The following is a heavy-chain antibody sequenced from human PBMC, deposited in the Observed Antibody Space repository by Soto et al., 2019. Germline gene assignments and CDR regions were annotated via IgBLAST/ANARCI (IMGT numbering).Heavy chain of an antibody. CDR3: TRNDAFAV. J-gene: IGHJ3*01. CDR1: GFTFSSVW. V-gene: IGHV3-15*07. Sequence: EVQLVESGGGLVKPGGSLRLSCVGSGFTFSSVWMNWVRQAPGKGLEWVGRIKTKSDGGPTDYAAPVKGRFTISRDDSIHTVYLQMNSLKTEDTALYYCTRNDAFAVWGQGTMVTVS. CDR2: IKTKSDGGPT.